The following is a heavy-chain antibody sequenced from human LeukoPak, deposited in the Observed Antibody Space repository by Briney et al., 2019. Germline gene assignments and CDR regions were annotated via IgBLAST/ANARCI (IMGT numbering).Heavy chain of an antibody. CDR3: ARDRTVAAAGFDY. J-gene: IGHJ4*02. Sequence: SVKVSCKASGGTFSSYAISWVRQAPGQGLEWMGGIIPIFGTANYAQKFQGRVTITADESTSTAYMELSSLRSENTAVYYCARDRTVAAAGFDYWGQGTLVTVSS. CDR2: IIPIFGTA. V-gene: IGHV1-69*01. CDR1: GGTFSSYA. D-gene: IGHD6-13*01.